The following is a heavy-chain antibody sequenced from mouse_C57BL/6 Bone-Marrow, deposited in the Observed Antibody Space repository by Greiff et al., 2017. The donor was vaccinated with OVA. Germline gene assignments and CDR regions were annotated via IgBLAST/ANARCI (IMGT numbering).Heavy chain of an antibody. CDR3: AGSLSPYAMDY. CDR1: GFTFTDYY. CDR2: IRNKANGYTT. J-gene: IGHJ4*01. Sequence: EVQRVESGGGLVQPGGSLSLSCAASGFTFTDYYMSWVRQPPGKALEWLGFIRNKANGYTTEYSASVKGRFTISRDNSQSILYLQMNALRAEDSATYYCAGSLSPYAMDYWGQGTSVTVSS. V-gene: IGHV7-3*01. D-gene: IGHD1-1*01.